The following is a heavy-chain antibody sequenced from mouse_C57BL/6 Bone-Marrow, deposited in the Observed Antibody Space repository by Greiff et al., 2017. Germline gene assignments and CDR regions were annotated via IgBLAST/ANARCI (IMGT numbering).Heavy chain of an antibody. J-gene: IGHJ3*01. CDR3: ASYGNGFAY. CDR2: IDPKTGGT. Sequence: QVQLQQSGAELVRPGASVKMSCKASGYTFTDYEMHWVKQTPVKGLEWIGAIDPKTGGTAYNQKFKGKAILTADKSSSTAYMELRSLTSEDTAVYYCASYGNGFAYWGQGTLVTVSA. V-gene: IGHV1-15*01. D-gene: IGHD2-1*01. CDR1: GYTFTDYE.